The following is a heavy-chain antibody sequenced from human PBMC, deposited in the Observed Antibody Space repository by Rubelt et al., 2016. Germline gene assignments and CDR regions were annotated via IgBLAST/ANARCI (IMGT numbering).Heavy chain of an antibody. V-gene: IGHV3-21*04. J-gene: IGHJ4*02. Sequence: EVQLVESGGGLVKPGGSLKLSCAASGFTFTTAGMTWIRQAPGEGLEWVSTIVYSGDSQYYADSVKGRFTISRDNAKNSLYLQMNSLRAEDTAVYYCASRPGLKGHWGQGTLVTVSS. D-gene: IGHD1-14*01. CDR2: IVYSGDSQ. CDR1: GFTFTTAG. CDR3: ASRPGLKGH.